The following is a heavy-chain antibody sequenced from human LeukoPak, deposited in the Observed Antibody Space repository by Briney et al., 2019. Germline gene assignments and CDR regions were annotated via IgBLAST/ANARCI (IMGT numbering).Heavy chain of an antibody. Sequence: GGSLRLSCAASGFTFSSYAMHWVRQAPGKGLEWVAVISYDGSNKYYADSVKGRFTISRDNSKNTLYLQMNSLRAEDTAVYYCAKALHYYDSSGYYEGEYFQHWGQGTLVTVSS. V-gene: IGHV3-30*04. CDR2: ISYDGSNK. CDR3: AKALHYYDSSGYYEGEYFQH. CDR1: GFTFSSYA. D-gene: IGHD3-22*01. J-gene: IGHJ1*01.